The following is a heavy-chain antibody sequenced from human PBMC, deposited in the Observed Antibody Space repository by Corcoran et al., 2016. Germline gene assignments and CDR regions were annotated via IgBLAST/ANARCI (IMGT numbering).Heavy chain of an antibody. CDR3: ARGTYDSIGLPLFDN. D-gene: IGHD3-22*01. CDR1: GGSISSYY. CDR2: IYSSGTT. V-gene: IGHV4-59*01. J-gene: IGHJ4*02. Sequence: QVQLQESVPGLVKPSETLSLTCTVSGGSISSYYWNWLRQPPEKGMEWIGYIYSSGTTNYNPSLKSPVTISLDTSKNQFSLKLNSVTAADTAVYYCARGTYDSIGLPLFDNWGQGTLVTVSS.